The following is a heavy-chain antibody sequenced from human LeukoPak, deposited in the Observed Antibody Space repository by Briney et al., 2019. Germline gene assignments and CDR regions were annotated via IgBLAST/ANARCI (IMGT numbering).Heavy chain of an antibody. J-gene: IGHJ5*02. Sequence: GASVKVSCKASGYTFTSYGISWGRQAPGQGLEWMGWISAYNGNTNYAQKLQGRVTMTTDTSTSTAYMELRSLRSDDTAVYYCARDLSAMVRGVINWFDPWGQGTLVTVSS. CDR2: ISAYNGNT. CDR3: ARDLSAMVRGVINWFDP. D-gene: IGHD3-10*01. V-gene: IGHV1-18*01. CDR1: GYTFTSYG.